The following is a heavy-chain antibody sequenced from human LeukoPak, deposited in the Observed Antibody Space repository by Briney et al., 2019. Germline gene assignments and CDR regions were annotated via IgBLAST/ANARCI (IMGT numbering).Heavy chain of an antibody. Sequence: PGGSLRLSCAASGLIVSNNYMNWVSQAPGKGLEWVSALYIGGNTYYADSVRGWFTISRDNSKNTLYLQMNSLRAEDTAIYYCTTTAGYNYGQYWGQGTLVTVSS. CDR3: TTTAGYNYGQY. V-gene: IGHV3-53*01. D-gene: IGHD5-18*01. J-gene: IGHJ4*02. CDR2: LYIGGNT. CDR1: GLIVSNNY.